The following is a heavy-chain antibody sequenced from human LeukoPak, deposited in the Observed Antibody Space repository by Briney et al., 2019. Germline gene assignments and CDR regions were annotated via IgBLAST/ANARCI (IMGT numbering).Heavy chain of an antibody. V-gene: IGHV3-30-3*01. CDR3: ARDSIPTYYDFWSGYYGNWFDP. Sequence: PGGSLRLSCAASGFTFSSYAMHWVRQAPGKGLEGVAVISYDGTNKYYADSVKGRFTISRDNSKNTLYLQMNSLRAEDTAVYYCARDSIPTYYDFWSGYYGNWFDPWGQGTLVTVSS. J-gene: IGHJ5*02. CDR2: ISYDGTNK. D-gene: IGHD3-3*01. CDR1: GFTFSSYA.